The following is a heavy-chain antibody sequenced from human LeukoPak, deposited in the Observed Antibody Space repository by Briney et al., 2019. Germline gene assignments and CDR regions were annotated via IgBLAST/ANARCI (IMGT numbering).Heavy chain of an antibody. J-gene: IGHJ4*02. CDR1: GFTFSSYG. CDR3: ARGGDDYYDSSGYYLFDY. D-gene: IGHD3-22*01. CDR2: IWYDGSNK. Sequence: QAGGSLRLSCAASGFTFSSYGMPWVRQAPGKGLEWVAVIWYDGSNKYYADSVKGRFTISRDNSKNTLYLQMNSLRAEDTAVYYCARGGDDYYDSSGYYLFDYWGQGTLVTVSS. V-gene: IGHV3-33*01.